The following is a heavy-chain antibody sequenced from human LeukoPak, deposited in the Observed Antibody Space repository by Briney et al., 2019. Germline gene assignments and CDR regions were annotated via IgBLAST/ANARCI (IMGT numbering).Heavy chain of an antibody. V-gene: IGHV3-13*01. D-gene: IGHD3-22*01. J-gene: IGHJ3*02. CDR1: GFTFSSYD. CDR3: AGYYDSSGYYQFGAFDI. CDR2: IGTAGDT. Sequence: GGSLRLSCAASGFTFSSYDMHWVRQATGKGLEWVSAIGTAGDTYYPGSVKGRFTISRENAKNSLYLQMNSLRAGDTAVYYCAGYYDSSGYYQFGAFDIWGQGTMVTVSS.